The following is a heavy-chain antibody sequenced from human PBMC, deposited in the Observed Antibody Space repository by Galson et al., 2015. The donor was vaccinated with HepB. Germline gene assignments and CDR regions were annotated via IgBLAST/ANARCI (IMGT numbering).Heavy chain of an antibody. CDR1: GGTFSSYA. D-gene: IGHD1-26*01. V-gene: IGHV1-69*13. Sequence: SVKVSCKASGGTFSSYAISWVRQAPGQGLEWMGGIIPIFGTANYAQKFQGRVTITADESTSTAYMELSSLRSEDTAVYYCARGRGPVTGSYLNWFDPWGQGTLVTVSS. CDR3: ARGRGPVTGSYLNWFDP. CDR2: IIPIFGTA. J-gene: IGHJ5*02.